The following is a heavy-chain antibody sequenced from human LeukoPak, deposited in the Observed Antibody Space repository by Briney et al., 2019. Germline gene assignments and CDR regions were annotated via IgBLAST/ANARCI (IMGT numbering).Heavy chain of an antibody. CDR2: VRHDGVDK. Sequence: PGGSLRLSCTTSGFIFYDYGMHWVRRAPGKGLECVASVRHDGVDKYYSESVKGRFTISRDNAKNSLYLQMNSLRAEDMALYYCAKASMPYSSSWDFDYWGQGTLLTVSS. D-gene: IGHD6-13*01. V-gene: IGHV3-30*02. CDR3: AKASMPYSSSWDFDY. J-gene: IGHJ4*02. CDR1: GFIFYDYG.